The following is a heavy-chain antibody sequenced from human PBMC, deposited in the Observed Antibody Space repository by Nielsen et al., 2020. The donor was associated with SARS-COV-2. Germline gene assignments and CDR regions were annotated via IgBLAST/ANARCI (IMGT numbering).Heavy chain of an antibody. Sequence: GESLKISCPTSGFTLSSYGMHWVRQAPGRGLEWVAVIWYDGINKYYADSVKGRFTISRDNSKNTLYLQMNSLRAEDTAVYYCAKIEREFMDVWGKGTTVTVSS. D-gene: IGHD3-10*01. CDR1: GFTLSSYG. CDR3: AKIEREFMDV. CDR2: IWYDGINK. J-gene: IGHJ6*03. V-gene: IGHV3-33*06.